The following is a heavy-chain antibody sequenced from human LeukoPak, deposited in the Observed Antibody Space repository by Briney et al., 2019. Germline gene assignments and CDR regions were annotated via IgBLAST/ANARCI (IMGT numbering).Heavy chain of an antibody. CDR2: IKQDGSEK. CDR1: GFTFGSYW. D-gene: IGHD2-15*01. V-gene: IGHV3-7*01. Sequence: GGSLRLSCAASGFTFGSYWMSWVRQAPGKGLEWVANIKQDGSEKYYVDSVKGRFTISRDNAKNSLYLQMNSLRAEDTAVYYCARALCSGGTCYLDHWGQGTLVTVSS. CDR3: ARALCSGGTCYLDH. J-gene: IGHJ4*02.